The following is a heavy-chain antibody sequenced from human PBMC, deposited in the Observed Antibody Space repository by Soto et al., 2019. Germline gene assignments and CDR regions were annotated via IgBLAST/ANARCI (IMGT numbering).Heavy chain of an antibody. Sequence: QVQLVQSGAEVKKPGSSVKVSCKASGGTFSSYTISWVRQAPGQGLEWMGRIIPILGIANYAQKFQGRVTITADKSTSRAYMELSSMRSEDTAVYYCARDLGSLRGYSYGYDYWGQGTLVTVSS. J-gene: IGHJ4*02. V-gene: IGHV1-69*08. D-gene: IGHD5-18*01. CDR3: ARDLGSLRGYSYGYDY. CDR1: GGTFSSYT. CDR2: IIPILGIA.